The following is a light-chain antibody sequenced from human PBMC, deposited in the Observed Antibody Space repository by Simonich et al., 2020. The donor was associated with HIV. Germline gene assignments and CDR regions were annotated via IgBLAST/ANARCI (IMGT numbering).Light chain of an antibody. CDR3: QQRNNWPLFT. CDR2: DAS. Sequence: EIVLTQSPATLSLSPGERPTLFCRASQSFRSQLAWYQQKPGQAPRLLIYDASNRATGIPARFSGSGSGTDFTLTVSSLEPEDFAVYYCQQRNNWPLFTFGPGTKVDIK. J-gene: IGKJ3*01. CDR1: QSFRSQ. V-gene: IGKV3-11*01.